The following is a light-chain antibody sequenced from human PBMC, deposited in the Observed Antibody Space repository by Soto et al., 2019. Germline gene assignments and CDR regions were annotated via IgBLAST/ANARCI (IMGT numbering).Light chain of an antibody. CDR1: SGYITYA. Sequence: QLVLTQSPSASASLGASVKLTCTLSSGYITYAIAWHQQQSEKGTRFLMKINYDGTHSKGDGFFDRFSGSSSGAERHLTISSLQSEDEADYYCQSLGTGIQVFGGGTKLTVL. CDR2: INYDGTH. J-gene: IGLJ3*02. CDR3: QSLGTGIQV. V-gene: IGLV4-69*01.